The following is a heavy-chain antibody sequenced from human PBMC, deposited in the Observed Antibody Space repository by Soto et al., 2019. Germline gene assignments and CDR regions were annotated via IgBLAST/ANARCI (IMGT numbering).Heavy chain of an antibody. Sequence: QVQLVQSGAEVKKPGASVKVSCKASGYTFTSYAMHWVRQAPGQRLEWMGWINAGNGNTKYSQKFQGRVTITRDTSASTAYMKLSSLRSEDTAVYYCARAGLRFLEWFDNWFDPWGQGTLVTVSS. D-gene: IGHD3-3*01. CDR2: INAGNGNT. V-gene: IGHV1-3*01. CDR1: GYTFTSYA. CDR3: ARAGLRFLEWFDNWFDP. J-gene: IGHJ5*02.